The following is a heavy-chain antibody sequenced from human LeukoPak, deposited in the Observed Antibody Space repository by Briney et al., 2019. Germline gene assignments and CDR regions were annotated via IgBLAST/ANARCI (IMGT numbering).Heavy chain of an antibody. D-gene: IGHD6-13*01. Sequence: ASVKVSCKASGYTFTSYGISWVRQAPGQGLEWMGWISAYNGNTNYAQKLQGRVTMTTDTSTSTAYMELRSLRSDVTAVYYCARDFTTYSSSWSFDYWGQGTLVTVSS. J-gene: IGHJ4*02. V-gene: IGHV1-18*01. CDR3: ARDFTTYSSSWSFDY. CDR1: GYTFTSYG. CDR2: ISAYNGNT.